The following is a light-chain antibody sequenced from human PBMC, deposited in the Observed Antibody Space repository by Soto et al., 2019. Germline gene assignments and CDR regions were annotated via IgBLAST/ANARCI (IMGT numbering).Light chain of an antibody. CDR2: AAS. CDR3: QQYYASSWT. CDR1: QSISSTY. Sequence: IVLTQSPGTLSLSPGERATLSCRASQSISSTYLAWYRQKPGQAPRLLIYAASSRATGIPDRFSGSGSGTDFNLNISILEPEDFAVYYCQQYYASSWTVGQGTRVEIK. J-gene: IGKJ1*01. V-gene: IGKV3-20*01.